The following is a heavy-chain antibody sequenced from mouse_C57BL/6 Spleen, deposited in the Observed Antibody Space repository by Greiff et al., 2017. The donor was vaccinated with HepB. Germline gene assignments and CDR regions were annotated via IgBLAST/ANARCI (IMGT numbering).Heavy chain of an antibody. V-gene: IGHV1-5*01. CDR2: IYPGNSDT. J-gene: IGHJ4*01. CDR1: GYTFTSYW. CDR3: TPNSSGPSYAMDY. Sequence: VQLQQSGTVLARPGASVKMSCKPSGYTFTSYWMHWVKQRPGQGLEWIGAIYPGNSDTSYNQKFKGKAKLTAVTSASTAYMELSSLTNEDSAVYYCTPNSSGPSYAMDYWGQGTSVTVSS. D-gene: IGHD3-2*02.